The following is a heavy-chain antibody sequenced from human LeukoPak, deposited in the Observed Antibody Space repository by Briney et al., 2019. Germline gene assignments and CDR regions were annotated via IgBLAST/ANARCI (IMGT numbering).Heavy chain of an antibody. D-gene: IGHD3-10*01. J-gene: IGHJ6*02. CDR1: GFTFSNYA. CDR3: AKVPYSDYGAGRPPFMDV. V-gene: IGHV3-23*01. CDR2: ITDSGGTK. Sequence: GESLRLSCAASGFTFSNYAMSWVRQAPGKGLEWVSTITDSGGTKYYADSVKGRFTISRDNSKNTLYLQMNSLRDEDTAVYYCAKVPYSDYGAGRPPFMDVWGHGTTVAISS.